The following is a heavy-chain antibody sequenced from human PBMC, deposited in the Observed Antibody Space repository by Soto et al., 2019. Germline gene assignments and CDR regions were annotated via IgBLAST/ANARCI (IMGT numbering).Heavy chain of an antibody. J-gene: IGHJ4*02. CDR2: IGGSSGTT. Sequence: QPGGSLRLSCAASGFTFSTYAMSWVRQAPGKGPEWVSIIGGSSGTTYYADSVKGRFTISRDNAKNSLYLQMNSLRAEDTAVYYCARDAYYYGSGSYPYWGQGTLVTVSS. D-gene: IGHD3-10*01. CDR3: ARDAYYYGSGSYPY. V-gene: IGHV3-23*01. CDR1: GFTFSTYA.